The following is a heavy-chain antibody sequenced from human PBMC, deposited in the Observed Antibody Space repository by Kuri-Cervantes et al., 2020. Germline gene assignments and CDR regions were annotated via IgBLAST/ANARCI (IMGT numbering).Heavy chain of an antibody. CDR2: IIPIFGTA. D-gene: IGHD3-22*01. CDR3: ARKFYYSSGGGDAFDI. CDR1: GGTFSSYA. Sequence: SVKVSCKASGGTFSSYAISWVRQAPGQGLEWMGGIIPIFGTANYAQKFQGRVTITTDESTSTAYMELSSLRSEDTAVYYCARKFYYSSGGGDAFDIWGQGTMVTVSS. V-gene: IGHV1-69*05. J-gene: IGHJ3*02.